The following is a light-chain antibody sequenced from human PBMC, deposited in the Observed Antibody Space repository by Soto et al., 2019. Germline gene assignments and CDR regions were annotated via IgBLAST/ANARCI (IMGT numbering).Light chain of an antibody. CDR2: VNN. J-gene: IGLJ2*01. CDR3: QSYDTSVSGSTLV. V-gene: IGLV1-40*01. CDR1: SSNIGAGYD. Sequence: QSVLTQPPSVSGAPGQRVTISCTGSSSNIGAGYDVHWYQQLPGTAPKLLIYVNNNRPSGVPDRFSGSKSGASASLAITGLQAEDEADYYCQSYDTSVSGSTLVLGGGTKVTVL.